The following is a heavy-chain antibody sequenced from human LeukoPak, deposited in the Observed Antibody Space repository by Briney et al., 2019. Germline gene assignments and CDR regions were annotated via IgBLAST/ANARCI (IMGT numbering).Heavy chain of an antibody. V-gene: IGHV1-18*01. CDR2: ISAYNGYT. CDR1: GYTFTSYA. D-gene: IGHD3-3*01. J-gene: IGHJ6*03. Sequence: ASVKVSCKASGYTFTSYAITWVRQAPGQGLEWMGRISAYNGYTNYAQKLQGRVTMTTDTSTSTAYMELRSLRSDDTAVYYCAREFGVVTNYYYYMDVWGKGTTVTVSS. CDR3: AREFGVVTNYYYYMDV.